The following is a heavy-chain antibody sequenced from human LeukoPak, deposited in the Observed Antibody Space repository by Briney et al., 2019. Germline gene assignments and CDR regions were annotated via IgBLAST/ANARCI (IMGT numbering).Heavy chain of an antibody. Sequence: SGGSLRLSCAASGFTVSSNHMSWVRQAPGKGLEWVSVIYSGGSTDYADSVKGRSTISRDNLKNTLYLQMNSLRAEDTAVYYCARDPAGYNWGQGTLVTFSS. CDR1: GFTVSSNH. J-gene: IGHJ4*02. D-gene: IGHD1-1*01. CDR3: ARDPAGYN. V-gene: IGHV3-53*01. CDR2: IYSGGST.